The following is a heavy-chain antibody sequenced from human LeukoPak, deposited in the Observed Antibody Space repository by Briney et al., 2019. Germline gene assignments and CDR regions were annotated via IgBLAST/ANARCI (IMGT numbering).Heavy chain of an antibody. CDR2: ISWNSGSI. V-gene: IGHV3-9*01. J-gene: IGHJ4*02. D-gene: IGHD6-19*01. Sequence: GRSLRLSCAASGFTFDDYGMPWVRQAPGKGLEWVSGISWNSGSIGYADSVKGRFTISRDNAKNSLYLQMNSLRAEDTALYYCAKDISVAVAGTAIFDYWGQGTLVTVSS. CDR1: GFTFDDYG. CDR3: AKDISVAVAGTAIFDY.